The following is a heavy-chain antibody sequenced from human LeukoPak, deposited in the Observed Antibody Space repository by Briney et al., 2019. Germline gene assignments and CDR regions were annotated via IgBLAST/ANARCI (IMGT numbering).Heavy chain of an antibody. CDR3: ARGPTRGAGDY. CDR2: INPSGGST. CDR1: GYTFTSYY. Sequence: ASVTVSCTASGYTFTSYYMHWVRQAPGQGLEWMGIINPSGGSTSYAQKFQGRVTMTRDTSTSTVYMELSSLRSEDTAVYYCARGPTRGAGDYWGQGTLVTVSS. J-gene: IGHJ4*02. D-gene: IGHD3-10*01. V-gene: IGHV1-46*01.